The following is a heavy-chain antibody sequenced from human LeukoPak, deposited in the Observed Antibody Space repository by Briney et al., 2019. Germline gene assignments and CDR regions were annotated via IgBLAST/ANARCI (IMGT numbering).Heavy chain of an antibody. CDR2: ISTSSSTI. CDR1: GFTFSSYN. V-gene: IGHV3-48*04. J-gene: IGHJ4*02. CDR3: AREGHYFDY. Sequence: GGSLRLSCAASGFTFSSYNMNWVRQAPGKGLEWVSYISTSSSTIYYADPVKGRFTISRDNAKNSLYLQMNSLRAEDTAVYYCAREGHYFDYWGQGTLVTVSS.